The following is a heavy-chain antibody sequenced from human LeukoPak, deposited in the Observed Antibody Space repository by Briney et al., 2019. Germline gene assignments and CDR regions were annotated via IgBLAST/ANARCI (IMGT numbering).Heavy chain of an antibody. V-gene: IGHV3-30-3*01. Sequence: GRSLTLSCAASGFTFSSYAMHWVRQAPGKGLEWVAVISYDGSNKYYADSVEGRFTISRDNSKNTLYLQMNSLRAEDTAVYYWASLELLGYWGQGTLVTVSS. CDR1: GFTFSSYA. J-gene: IGHJ4*02. D-gene: IGHD1-7*01. CDR2: ISYDGSNK. CDR3: ASLELLGY.